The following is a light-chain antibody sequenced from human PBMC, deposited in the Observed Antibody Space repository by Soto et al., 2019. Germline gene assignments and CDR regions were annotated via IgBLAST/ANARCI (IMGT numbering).Light chain of an antibody. J-gene: IGKJ4*01. Sequence: EIVLTQSPATLSLSPGERATLSCMASQSVRFYLAWYQQRPGQAPRLLIYDASNRAAGIPPRFSGSGSETDFTLTISSLEPEDFAVYYCQQRYNWPLTFGGGTKGDNK. CDR2: DAS. CDR1: QSVRFY. V-gene: IGKV3-11*01. CDR3: QQRYNWPLT.